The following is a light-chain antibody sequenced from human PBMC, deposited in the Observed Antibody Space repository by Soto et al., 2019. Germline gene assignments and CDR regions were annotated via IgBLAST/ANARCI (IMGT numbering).Light chain of an antibody. CDR2: GAS. J-gene: IGKJ4*01. Sequence: EIAMTQSPATLSASPGERATPSCRASQSVNRNVAWYQQKPGQAPRLLISGASTRATGVPARFSGSGSGTDFALTISSLQSEDFAVYFCQQNNNWPLTFGGGTKVDIK. V-gene: IGKV3-15*01. CDR1: QSVNRN. CDR3: QQNNNWPLT.